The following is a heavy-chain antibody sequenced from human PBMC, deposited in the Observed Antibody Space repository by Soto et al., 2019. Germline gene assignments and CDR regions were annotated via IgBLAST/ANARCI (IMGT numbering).Heavy chain of an antibody. Sequence: TGGSLRLSCAASGFTFSSYAMSWVRQAPGKGLEWVSAISGSGGSTYYADSVKGRFTISRDNSKNTLYLQMNSLRAEDTAVYYCAKDSIYSSSSGFDYWGQGTLVTVSS. J-gene: IGHJ4*02. D-gene: IGHD6-6*01. CDR2: ISGSGGST. CDR3: AKDSIYSSSSGFDY. V-gene: IGHV3-23*01. CDR1: GFTFSSYA.